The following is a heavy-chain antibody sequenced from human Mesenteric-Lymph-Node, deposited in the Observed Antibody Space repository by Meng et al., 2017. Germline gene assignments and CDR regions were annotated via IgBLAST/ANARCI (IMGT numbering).Heavy chain of an antibody. V-gene: IGHV3-23*04. Sequence: EVELGGSGGGLVQAGGVLSLSCAASGFTFSSHGMSWVRQAPGKGLEWVSGESGGNIYYADSVKGRFTFSRDNSKNTLYLQMNSLRAEDTAVYYCARGTLTPDYWGQGTLVTVSS. J-gene: IGHJ4*02. CDR1: GFTFSSHG. CDR3: ARGTLTPDY. CDR2: ESGGNI. D-gene: IGHD3-16*01.